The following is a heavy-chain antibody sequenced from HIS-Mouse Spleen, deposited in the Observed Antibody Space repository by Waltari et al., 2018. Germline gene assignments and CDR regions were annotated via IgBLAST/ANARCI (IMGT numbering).Heavy chain of an antibody. CDR3: AREIPYSSSWYDWYVDL. Sequence: QLQLQESGPGLVKPSETLSLTCTVSGGSISSSSYYWGWIRQPPGKGLEWIGSIYYSGSTYYNPSLKSRVTISVDTSTKQFSLKLSSVTAADTAVYYWAREIPYSSSWYDWYVDLWGRGTLVTVSS. D-gene: IGHD6-13*01. V-gene: IGHV4-39*07. CDR1: GGSISSSSYY. J-gene: IGHJ2*01. CDR2: IYYSGST.